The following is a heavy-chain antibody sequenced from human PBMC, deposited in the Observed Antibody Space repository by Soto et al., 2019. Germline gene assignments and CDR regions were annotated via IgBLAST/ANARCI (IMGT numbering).Heavy chain of an antibody. CDR1: GFTFDDYA. CDR2: ITWNSNVI. Sequence: EVQLVESGGGLVQPGRSLRLSCAASGFTFDDYAMHWVRRAPGKGLEWVSSITWNSNVIGYADSVKGRFTISRDNAKNSHYVQMNSLRPEDTALYYCAEGGPDPFCSGCRCYFDYWSQGAVVTVSS. CDR3: AEGGPDPFCSGCRCYFDY. J-gene: IGHJ4*02. D-gene: IGHD3-3*01. V-gene: IGHV3-9*01.